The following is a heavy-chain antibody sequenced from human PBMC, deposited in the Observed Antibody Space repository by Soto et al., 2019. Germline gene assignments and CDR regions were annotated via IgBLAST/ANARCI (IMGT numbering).Heavy chain of an antibody. V-gene: IGHV1-18*01. CDR2: ISAYNGNT. D-gene: IGHD6-13*01. CDR3: ARDTGYIAAAGSNYYYYGMDV. J-gene: IGHJ6*02. Sequence: EASVKVSCKASGYTFTSYGISWVRQAPGQGLEWMGWISAYNGNTNYAQKLQGRVTMTTDTSTSTAYMELRSLRSDDTAVYYCARDTGYIAAAGSNYYYYGMDVWGQGTTVTVSS. CDR1: GYTFTSYG.